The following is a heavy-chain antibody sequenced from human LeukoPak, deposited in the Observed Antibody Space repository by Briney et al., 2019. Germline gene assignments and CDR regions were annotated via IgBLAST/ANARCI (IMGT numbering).Heavy chain of an antibody. CDR2: IDYSGST. J-gene: IGHJ3*02. CDR3: ARPLTATDAFDI. CDR1: GGSISSYY. V-gene: IGHV4-59*01. D-gene: IGHD2-15*01. Sequence: SETLSLTCTVSGGSISSYYWSWIRQPPGKGLEWIGYIDYSGSTNYNPSLKSRVTISVDTSKNQFSLKLSSVTAADTAVYYCARPLTATDAFDIWGQGTMVTVSS.